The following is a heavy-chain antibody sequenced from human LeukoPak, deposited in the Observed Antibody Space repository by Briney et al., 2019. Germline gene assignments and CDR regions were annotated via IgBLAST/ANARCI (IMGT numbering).Heavy chain of an antibody. CDR1: RATFRSYA. D-gene: IGHD4-17*01. Sequence: GASVKVSCKASRATFRSYAISWVRQAPGQGLEWMGWISAYNGNTNYAQKLQGRVTMTTDTSTSTAYMELRSLRSDDTAVYYCARDHYGDYEGDAFDIWGQGTMVTVSS. CDR3: ARDHYGDYEGDAFDI. CDR2: ISAYNGNT. V-gene: IGHV1-18*01. J-gene: IGHJ3*02.